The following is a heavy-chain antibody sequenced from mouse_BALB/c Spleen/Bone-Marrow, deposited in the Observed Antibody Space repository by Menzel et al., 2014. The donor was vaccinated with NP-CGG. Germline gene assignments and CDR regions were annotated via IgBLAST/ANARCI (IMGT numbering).Heavy chain of an antibody. CDR3: TRSYYGNYFDV. CDR2: INPSNGGT. Sequence: QVQLKESGAELVKPGASVKLSCKASGYTFTSYYMYWVKQRPGQGLEWFGEINPSNGGTNFNEKFKSKATLTVDKSSSTAYMQLSSLTSEDSAVYYCTRSYYGNYFDVWGAGTTVTVSS. V-gene: IGHV1S81*02. D-gene: IGHD2-1*01. CDR1: GYTFTSYY. J-gene: IGHJ1*01.